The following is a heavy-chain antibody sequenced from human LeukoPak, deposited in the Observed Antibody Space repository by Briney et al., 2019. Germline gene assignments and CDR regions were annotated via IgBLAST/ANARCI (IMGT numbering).Heavy chain of an antibody. CDR1: GGSFSGYY. CDR2: INHSGST. Sequence: SETLSLTCAVYGGSFSGYYWSWIRQPPGKGLEWIGEINHSGSTNYNPSLKSRVTISVDTSKNQFSLKLSSVTAADTAVYYCARGEGYDFWSGYQIDYWGQGTLVTVSP. V-gene: IGHV4-34*01. CDR3: ARGEGYDFWSGYQIDY. J-gene: IGHJ4*02. D-gene: IGHD3-3*01.